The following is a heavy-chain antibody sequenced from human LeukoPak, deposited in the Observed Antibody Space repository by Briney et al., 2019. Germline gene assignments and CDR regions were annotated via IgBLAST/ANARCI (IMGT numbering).Heavy chain of an antibody. Sequence: ASVKVSCKASGYTFTGYYVHWVRQAPGQGLEWMGRINPNSGDTNYAQKFQGRVTVTRDTSISTVYMELTRLRFDDTAVYYCARMSSPLQYNWFDPWGQGTLVTVSS. CDR1: GYTFTGYY. V-gene: IGHV1-2*06. CDR3: ARMSSPLQYNWFDP. J-gene: IGHJ5*02. D-gene: IGHD1-14*01. CDR2: INPNSGDT.